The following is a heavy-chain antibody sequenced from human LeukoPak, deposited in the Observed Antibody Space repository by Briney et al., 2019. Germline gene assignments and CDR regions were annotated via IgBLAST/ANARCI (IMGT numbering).Heavy chain of an antibody. D-gene: IGHD3-9*01. CDR2: IYYSGST. J-gene: IGHJ6*02. Sequence: SQTLSLTCTVSGGSISSGGYYWSWIRQHPGKGLEWIGYIYYSGSTYYNPSLKSRVTISVDTSKNQFSLKLSSVTAADTAVYYCARGRMAEVLRYFDYGMDVWGQGTTVTVSS. CDR3: ARGRMAEVLRYFDYGMDV. CDR1: GGSISSGGYY. V-gene: IGHV4-31*03.